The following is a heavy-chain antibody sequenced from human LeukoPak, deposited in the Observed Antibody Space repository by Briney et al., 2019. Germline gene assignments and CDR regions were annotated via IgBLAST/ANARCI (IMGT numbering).Heavy chain of an antibody. CDR2: IGGSDSP. V-gene: IGHV3-11*01. D-gene: IGHD1-20*01. CDR3: ARGNWYSFDY. J-gene: IGHJ4*02. Sequence: SPGGSLRLSCAVSGFTFNDYYMSWIRQAPGKGLEWVSYIGGSDSPFYADSVRGRFFISRDNAKNSLYLQMNSLRVEDTAVYYCARGNWYSFDYWGQGALVTVSS. CDR1: GFTFNDYY.